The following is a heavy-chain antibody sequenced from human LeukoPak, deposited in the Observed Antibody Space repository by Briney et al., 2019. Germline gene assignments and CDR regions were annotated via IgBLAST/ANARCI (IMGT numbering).Heavy chain of an antibody. CDR2: IRSKAYGGTT. CDR3: TRLRGSGWYLDY. V-gene: IGHV3-49*03. Sequence: PGGSLRLSCTASGFTFGDYAMSWFRQAPGKGLEWGGFIRSKAYGGTTEYAASVKGRVAISRDDSKTIAYLQMDSLKTEDTAVYYCTRLRGSGWYLDYWGQGTLVTVSS. D-gene: IGHD6-19*01. CDR1: GFTFGDYA. J-gene: IGHJ4*02.